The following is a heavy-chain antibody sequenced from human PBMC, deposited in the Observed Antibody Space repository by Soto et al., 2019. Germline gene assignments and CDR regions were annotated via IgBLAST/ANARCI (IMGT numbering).Heavy chain of an antibody. CDR1: GYSFTAFG. J-gene: IGHJ6*02. CDR3: ARAEAYRSSWYAMDV. V-gene: IGHV1-18*01. CDR2: ISGYNGDT. D-gene: IGHD6-13*01. Sequence: QVQLVQSGAEVKKPGASVKVSCKATGYSFTAFGLIWVRQAPGQGLEWMGWISGYNGDTNYAQNLQGRVTMTTDTSTSTVSMELRSLKSDDTAVYYCARAEAYRSSWYAMDVWGQGTKVIVS.